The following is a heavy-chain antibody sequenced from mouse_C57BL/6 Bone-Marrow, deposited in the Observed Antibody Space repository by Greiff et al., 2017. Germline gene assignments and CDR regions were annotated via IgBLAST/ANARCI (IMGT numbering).Heavy chain of an antibody. J-gene: IGHJ3*01. CDR2: IYPGNGDT. V-gene: IGHV1-12*01. CDR1: GYTFTSYN. D-gene: IGHD2-3*01. Sequence: LQQSGAELVRPGASVKMSCKASGYTFTSYNMHWVKQTPRQGLEWIGAIYPGNGDTSYNQKFKGKATLTVDKSSSTAYMQLSSLTYEDSAVYCGARGGYDGYPWFAYWGQGTLVTVSA. CDR3: ARGGYDGYPWFAY.